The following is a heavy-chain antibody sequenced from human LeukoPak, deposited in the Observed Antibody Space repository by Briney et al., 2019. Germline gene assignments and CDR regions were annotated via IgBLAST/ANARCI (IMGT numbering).Heavy chain of an antibody. CDR3: AKDRDILTGYLDY. Sequence: GGSLRLSCAASGFTFSRYGMHWVRQAPGKGLECVAVISYDGSNKYYVDSVKGRFTISKDNSKNPLYLQMNSLRAEDTAVYYCAKDRDILTGYLDYWGQGTLVTASS. V-gene: IGHV3-30*18. CDR2: ISYDGSNK. D-gene: IGHD3-9*01. CDR1: GFTFSRYG. J-gene: IGHJ4*02.